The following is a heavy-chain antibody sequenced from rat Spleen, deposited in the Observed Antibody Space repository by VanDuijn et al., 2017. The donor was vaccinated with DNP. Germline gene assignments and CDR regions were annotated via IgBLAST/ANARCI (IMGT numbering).Heavy chain of an antibody. D-gene: IGHD1-12*01. V-gene: IGHV5-17*01. J-gene: IGHJ4*01. CDR3: TRHRTIMPYYYAMDA. Sequence: EVQLVESGGGLVQPGNSLKLSCTASGFTFSDYAMAWVRQSPKKGLEWVATIIYDGSSIYYRDSVKGRFTNSRDNAQSTLYLQMDSLRSEDTATYYCTRHRTIMPYYYAMDAWGQGASVTVSS. CDR1: GFTFSDYA. CDR2: IIYDGSSI.